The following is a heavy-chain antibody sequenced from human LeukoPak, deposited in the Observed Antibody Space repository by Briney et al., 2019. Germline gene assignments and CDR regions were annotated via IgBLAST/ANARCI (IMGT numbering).Heavy chain of an antibody. CDR1: GYTFTSYG. CDR3: ASKYYYDSSGRYAFDI. Sequence: ASVKVSCKASGYTFTSYGFSWVRQAPGQGLEWMGWIRDYNGKTNYAQKLHGRVTMTTDPSTSTAYMELRSLRSDDTAVYYCASKYYYDSSGRYAFDIWGQGTVVTVSS. J-gene: IGHJ3*02. V-gene: IGHV1-18*01. CDR2: IRDYNGKT. D-gene: IGHD3-22*01.